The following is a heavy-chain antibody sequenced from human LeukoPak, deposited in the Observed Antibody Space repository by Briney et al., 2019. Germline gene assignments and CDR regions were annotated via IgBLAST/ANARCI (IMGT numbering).Heavy chain of an antibody. CDR2: IYHSGST. V-gene: IGHV4-30-2*01. J-gene: IGHJ2*01. CDR3: ASRARSLNPNRDWYFDL. Sequence: SETLSLTCTVSGGSISSSSYYWSWIRQPPGKGLEWIAYIYHSGSTYYNPSLKSRVTISVDRSKNQFSLNLTSVTAADTAVYYCASRARSLNPNRDWYFDLWGRGTLVTVSS. CDR1: GGSISSSSYY.